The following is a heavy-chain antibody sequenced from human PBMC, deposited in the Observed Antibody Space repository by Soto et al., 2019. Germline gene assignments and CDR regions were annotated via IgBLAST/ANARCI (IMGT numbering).Heavy chain of an antibody. J-gene: IGHJ6*02. D-gene: IGHD3-3*01. Sequence: EVQLVESGGGLVQPGGYLTLSCAASGFNLSAHDMHWVRQVKGKGLEWVSALGVAGNTFESASVKGRFTISRENAKNYMYLQMQSLRAGDTAVYFCARGADFWSGSRYYHYAYDLDVWGHGTTVTVSS. CDR2: LGVAGNT. CDR3: ARGADFWSGSRYYHYAYDLDV. V-gene: IGHV3-13*01. CDR1: GFNLSAHD.